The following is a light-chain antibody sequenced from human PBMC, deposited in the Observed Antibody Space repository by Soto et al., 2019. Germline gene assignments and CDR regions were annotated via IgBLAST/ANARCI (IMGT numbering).Light chain of an antibody. CDR1: QSVSSN. J-gene: IGKJ2*01. V-gene: IGKV3-15*01. CDR3: QQYNNWPYT. CDR2: NTF. Sequence: EIVMTQSPATLSVFPGERATLSCRASQSVSSNLAWYQQKPGQAPKLLIYNTFTRATGIPVRFSGSGSGTEFTLTILSLQSEDLAVYYCQQYNNWPYTFDQGTKLEI.